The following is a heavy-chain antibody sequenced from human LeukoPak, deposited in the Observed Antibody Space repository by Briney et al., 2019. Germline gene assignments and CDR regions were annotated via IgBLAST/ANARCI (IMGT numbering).Heavy chain of an antibody. CDR1: GFTVSSNY. CDR2: IYSGGST. D-gene: IGHD2-2*01. Sequence: GGSLRLSCAASGFTVSSNYMSWVRQAPGKGLEWVSVIYSGGSTYYADSVKGRFTISRDNSKNTLYLQMNSLRAEDTAVYYCAREPYGDCSSTSCYGRYFDYWGQGTLVTVS. J-gene: IGHJ4*02. V-gene: IGHV3-53*01. CDR3: AREPYGDCSSTSCYGRYFDY.